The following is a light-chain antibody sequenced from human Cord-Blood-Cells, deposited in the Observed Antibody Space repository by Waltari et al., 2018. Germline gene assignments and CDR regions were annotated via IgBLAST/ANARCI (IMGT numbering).Light chain of an antibody. CDR3: CSYAGSYTHVV. J-gene: IGLJ2*01. CDR1: SSDVGGYTY. V-gene: IGLV2-11*01. Sequence: QSALTQPRSVSGSPGQSVTIPCTGTSSDVGGYTYVSWSQQHPGKAPKLMIYDVSKRPSGVPDRFSGSKSGNTASLTISGLQAEDEADYYCCSYAGSYTHVVFGGGTKLTVL. CDR2: DVS.